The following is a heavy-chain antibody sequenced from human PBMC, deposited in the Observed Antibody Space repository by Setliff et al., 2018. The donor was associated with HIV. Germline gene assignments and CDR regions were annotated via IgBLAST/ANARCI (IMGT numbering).Heavy chain of an antibody. CDR3: GRSVFGGVIAAGRGYYFYMDV. Sequence: PSETLSLTCAVSGFSINSGYYWGWIRQPPGKGLEWIGSIYQTGTTYYNPSLKSRGTISVDTSQNQFSLRLSSVTAADTATYYCGRSVFGGVIAAGRGYYFYMDVWGKGTTVTVSS. D-gene: IGHD3-16*02. J-gene: IGHJ6*03. CDR2: IYQTGTT. CDR1: GFSINSGYY. V-gene: IGHV4-38-2*01.